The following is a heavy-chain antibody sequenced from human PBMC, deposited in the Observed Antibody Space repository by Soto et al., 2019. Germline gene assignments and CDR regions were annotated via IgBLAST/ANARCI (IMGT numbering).Heavy chain of an antibody. Sequence: GGSLRLSCSASGFTFNAFAMHWVRQAPGKGLEWVAVISFDGTSEYYADSVRGRFTISRDSSRNALFLQMNRLRAEDTAVYYCARVSSGDASPYFFDYWGQGTLVPVSS. CDR1: GFTFNAFA. D-gene: IGHD6-25*01. V-gene: IGHV3-30-3*01. CDR3: ARVSSGDASPYFFDY. CDR2: ISFDGTSE. J-gene: IGHJ4*02.